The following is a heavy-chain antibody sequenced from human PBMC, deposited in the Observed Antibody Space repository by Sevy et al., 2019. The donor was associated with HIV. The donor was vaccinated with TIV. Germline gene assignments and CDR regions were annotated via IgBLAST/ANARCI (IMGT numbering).Heavy chain of an antibody. J-gene: IGHJ4*02. Sequence: GGSLRLSCAASGFAFTNYYAMHWVRQAPGKGLEWVSVIYSGGSTYYADSVKGRFTISRDTSKNTLYLQMSSLRAEDTAVYYCARLELELRDRLEYYFDYWGQGTLVTVSS. CDR1: GFAFTNYY. V-gene: IGHV3-53*01. D-gene: IGHD1-7*01. CDR2: IYSGGST. CDR3: ARLELELRDRLEYYFDY.